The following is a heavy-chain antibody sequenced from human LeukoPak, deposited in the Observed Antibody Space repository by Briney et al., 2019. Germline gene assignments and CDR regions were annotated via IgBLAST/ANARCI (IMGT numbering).Heavy chain of an antibody. D-gene: IGHD3-22*01. J-gene: IGHJ5*02. CDR2: FDPEDGET. CDR3: ARSPNAAAGYYYDSSPPNGP. Sequence: ASVKVSCKVSGYTLSELSMHWVRQAPGKGLEWMGGFDPEDGETIYAQKFQGRVTMTEDTSTDTAYMELSSLRSEDTAVYYCARSPNAAAGYYYDSSPPNGPWGQGTLVTVSS. V-gene: IGHV1-24*01. CDR1: GYTLSELS.